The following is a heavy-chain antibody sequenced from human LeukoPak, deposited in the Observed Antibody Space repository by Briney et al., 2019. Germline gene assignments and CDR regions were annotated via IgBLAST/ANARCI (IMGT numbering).Heavy chain of an antibody. V-gene: IGHV3-66*01. CDR1: GFTVSSNY. CDR3: ARDSNQRYYFDY. Sequence: GRSLRLSCAASGFTVSSNYMSWVRQAPGKGLEWVSVIYSGGSTYYADSVKGRFTISRDNSKNTLYLQMNSLRAEDTAVYYCARDSNQRYYFDYWGQGTLVTVSS. CDR2: IYSGGST. J-gene: IGHJ4*02. D-gene: IGHD1-14*01.